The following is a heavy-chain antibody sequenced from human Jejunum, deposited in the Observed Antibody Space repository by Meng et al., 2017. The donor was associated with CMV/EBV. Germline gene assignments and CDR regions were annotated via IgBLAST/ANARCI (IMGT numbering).Heavy chain of an antibody. CDR1: SESFSDYY. V-gene: IGHV4-34*01. CDR2: IYHSGTT. CDR3: ARSVDGMDV. Sequence: SLTCAVDSESFSDYYWSWIRQPPGKGLEWIGEIYHSGTTNYNPSLKSRVTISVDTSKNQFSLKLTSVTAADTAVYYCARSVDGMDVWGQGTTVTVSS. J-gene: IGHJ6*02.